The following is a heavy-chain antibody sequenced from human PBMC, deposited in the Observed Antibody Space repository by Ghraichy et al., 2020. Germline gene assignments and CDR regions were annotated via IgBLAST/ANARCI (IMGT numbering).Heavy chain of an antibody. D-gene: IGHD6-13*01. CDR3: ARRGQQLVRDGGYWYFDL. CDR1: GGSISSSSYY. J-gene: IGHJ2*01. CDR2: IYYSGST. Sequence: SETLSLTCTVSGGSISSSSYYWGWIRQPPGKGLEWIGSIYYSGSTYYNPSLKSRVTISVDTSKNQFSLKLSSVTAADTAVYYCARRGQQLVRDGGYWYFDLWGRGTLVTVSS. V-gene: IGHV4-39*01.